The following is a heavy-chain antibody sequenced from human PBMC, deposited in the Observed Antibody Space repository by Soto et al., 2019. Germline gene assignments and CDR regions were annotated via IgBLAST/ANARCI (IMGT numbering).Heavy chain of an antibody. J-gene: IGHJ4*02. CDR1: GGSISSSNW. Sequence: SETLSLTCAVSGGSISSSNWWSWVRQPPGKGLEWIGEIYHSGNTNYNPSLKSRVTMAVDKSRNQFSLKLSSVTAADTAVYYCARVYSGSYSDSWGQGTLVT. CDR3: ARVYSGSYSDS. CDR2: IYHSGNT. D-gene: IGHD1-26*01. V-gene: IGHV4-4*02.